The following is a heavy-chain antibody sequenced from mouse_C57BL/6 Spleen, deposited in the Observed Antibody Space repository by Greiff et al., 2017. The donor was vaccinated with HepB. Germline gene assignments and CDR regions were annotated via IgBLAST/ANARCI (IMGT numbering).Heavy chain of an antibody. Sequence: VQLQQPGTELVKPGASVKLSCKASGYTFTSYWMHWVKQRPGQGLEWIGNINPSNGGTNYNEKFKSKATLTVDKSSSTAYLQLSSLTSEDSAVDYCARGDYDVGYYYAMDYWGQGTSVTVSS. CDR2: INPSNGGT. CDR3: ARGDYDVGYYYAMDY. CDR1: GYTFTSYW. D-gene: IGHD2-4*01. V-gene: IGHV1-53*01. J-gene: IGHJ4*01.